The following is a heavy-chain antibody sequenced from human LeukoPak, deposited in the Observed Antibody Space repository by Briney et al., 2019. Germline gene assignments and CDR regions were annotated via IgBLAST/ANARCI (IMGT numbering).Heavy chain of an antibody. D-gene: IGHD4-17*01. CDR1: GYTFTSYD. Sequence: ASVKVSCKASGYTFTSYDVNWVRQATGQGLEWMGWVSPNSANTAYAQKFQGRVTMTRNTSISTAYMELSSLRSEDTAVYYCARLMTTVTYYYYGMDVWGQGTTVTVSS. J-gene: IGHJ6*02. CDR3: ARLMTTVTYYYYGMDV. V-gene: IGHV1-8*01. CDR2: VSPNSANT.